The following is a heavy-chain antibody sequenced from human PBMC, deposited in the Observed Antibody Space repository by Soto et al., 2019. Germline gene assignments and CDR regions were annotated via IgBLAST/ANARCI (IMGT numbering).Heavy chain of an antibody. V-gene: IGHV3-23*01. CDR1: GFTFSSYA. D-gene: IGHD3-10*01. J-gene: IGHJ4*02. Sequence: GGSLRLSCAASGFTFSSYAMSWVRQAPGKGLEWVSAISGSGGSTYYADSVKGRFTISRDNSKNTLYLQMNSLRAEDTAVYYCAKLPLYGSGSYQDYWGQGTLVTVSS. CDR2: ISGSGGST. CDR3: AKLPLYGSGSYQDY.